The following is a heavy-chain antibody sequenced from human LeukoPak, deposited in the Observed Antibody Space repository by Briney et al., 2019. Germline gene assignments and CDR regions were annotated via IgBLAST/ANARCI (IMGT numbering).Heavy chain of an antibody. V-gene: IGHV3-7*01. D-gene: IGHD2-2*01. CDR1: GFTFSDYY. CDR3: ARDYNYCSSDRCYDAFDI. CDR2: IRGDESRL. J-gene: IGHJ3*02. Sequence: GGSLRLSCAASGFTFSDYYMSWIRQAPGKGLEWVANIRGDESRLYYVDSVKGRFTISRDNAKNSLYLQMSDLRAEDTSVYYCARDYNYCSSDRCYDAFDIWGQGTMVTVSS.